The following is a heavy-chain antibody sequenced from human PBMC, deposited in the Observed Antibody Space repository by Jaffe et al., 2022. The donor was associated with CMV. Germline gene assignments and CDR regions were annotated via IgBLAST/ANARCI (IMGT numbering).Heavy chain of an antibody. Sequence: QVQLHESGPGLVKSSETLSLTCTVSGGSITSYYWSWIRQSPGKGLEWIGYIYYTGDTNYNPSFKSRVTISVDRPKNQFSLKLNSVTAADTAVYYCARNNWLHALFFDHWGQGSPVTVSS. D-gene: IGHD1-20*01. J-gene: IGHJ4*02. CDR2: IYYTGDT. CDR3: ARNNWLHALFFDH. V-gene: IGHV4-59*01. CDR1: GGSITSYY.